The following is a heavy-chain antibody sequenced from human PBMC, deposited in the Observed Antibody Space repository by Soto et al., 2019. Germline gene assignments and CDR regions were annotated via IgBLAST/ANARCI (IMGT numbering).Heavy chain of an antibody. Sequence: KTGGSLRLSCAASGFTFSSYSMNWVRQAPGKGLEWGSSISSSSSYIYYADSVKGRFTISRDNGKNSLYLQMNSLRAEDTAVYYCARDPSVVTPNWFDPWGQGTLVTVSS. J-gene: IGHJ5*02. CDR2: ISSSSSYI. CDR1: GFTFSSYS. D-gene: IGHD2-15*01. V-gene: IGHV3-21*01. CDR3: ARDPSVVTPNWFDP.